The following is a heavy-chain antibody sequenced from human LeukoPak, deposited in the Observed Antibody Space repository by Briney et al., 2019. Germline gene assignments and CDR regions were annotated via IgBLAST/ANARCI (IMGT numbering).Heavy chain of an antibody. V-gene: IGHV3-23*01. CDR1: GFTFSSYA. D-gene: IGHD5-24*01. J-gene: IGHJ4*02. CDR2: ISGSGGST. Sequence: PGGSLRLSCAASGFTFSSYAMSWVRQAPGKGLEWVSAISGSGGSTYYADSVKGRFTISRDNSKNTLYLQMNSLRAEDTAVYYCAKDLRDGYSYWNYFDYWGQGTLVTVSS. CDR3: AKDLRDGYSYWNYFDY.